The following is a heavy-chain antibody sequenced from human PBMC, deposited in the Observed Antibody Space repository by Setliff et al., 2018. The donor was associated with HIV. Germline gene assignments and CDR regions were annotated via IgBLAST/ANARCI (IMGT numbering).Heavy chain of an antibody. CDR3: ARAYFGSGIYY. V-gene: IGHV4-4*09. J-gene: IGHJ4*02. Sequence: PSETLSLTCTVSGDSISNYYWSWVRQPPGKGLEWIGYIYTTGSTNYNPSLKSRVTISVDTSKNQFSLKLYSVTAADTAVYYCARAYFGSGIYYWGQGTLVTVS. CDR2: IYTTGST. D-gene: IGHD3-10*01. CDR1: GDSISNYY.